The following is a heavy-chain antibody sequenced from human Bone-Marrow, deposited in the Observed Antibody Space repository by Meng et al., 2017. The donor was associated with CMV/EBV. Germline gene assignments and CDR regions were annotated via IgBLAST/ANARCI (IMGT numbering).Heavy chain of an antibody. D-gene: IGHD3-10*01. J-gene: IGHJ4*02. CDR1: GYTLNSYD. V-gene: IGHV1-8*01. Sequence: KALGYTLNSYDIHWVRQGTGKGLEGMGWRNHNNAKTGYAQKFQGRVTMTRDTSISTAYMELSGLRSDDTAVYYCARGVGGSGRGGYWGQGTLVTVSS. CDR3: ARGVGGSGRGGY. CDR2: RNHNNAKT.